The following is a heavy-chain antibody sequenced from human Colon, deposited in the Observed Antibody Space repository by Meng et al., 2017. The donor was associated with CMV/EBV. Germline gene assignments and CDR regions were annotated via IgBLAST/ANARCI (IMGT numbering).Heavy chain of an antibody. CDR2: IYHSGST. Sequence: GGSISSSDWWSWVRQTPGKGLEWIGEIYHSGSTNYNPSLKSRVSMSVDKSKNHFSLNLFSVTAADTAVYYCARDLGAAAGDERWFDPWGQGTLVTVSS. V-gene: IGHV4-4*02. J-gene: IGHJ5*02. CDR1: GGSISSSDW. CDR3: ARDLGAAAGDERWFDP. D-gene: IGHD6-13*01.